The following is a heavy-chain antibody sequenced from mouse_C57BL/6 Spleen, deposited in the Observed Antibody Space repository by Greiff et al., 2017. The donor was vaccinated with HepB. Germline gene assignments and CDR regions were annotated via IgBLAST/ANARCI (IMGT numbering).Heavy chain of an antibody. CDR2: IDPETGGT. CDR1: GYTFTDYE. D-gene: IGHD1-1*01. J-gene: IGHJ2*01. CDR3: FYYYGTYYFDY. Sequence: VQLQQSGAELVRPGASVTLSCKASGYTFTDYEMHWVKQTPVHGLEWIGAIDPETGGTAYNQKFKGKAILTADKSSSTAYMELRSLTSEDSAVYYCFYYYGTYYFDYWGQGTTRTVSS. V-gene: IGHV1-15*01.